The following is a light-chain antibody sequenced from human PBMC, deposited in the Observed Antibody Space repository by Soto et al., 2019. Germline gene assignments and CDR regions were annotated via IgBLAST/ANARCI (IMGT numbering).Light chain of an antibody. CDR1: QTVGSSC. V-gene: IGKV3-20*01. CDR3: QQFET. J-gene: IGKJ4*01. CDR2: GAS. Sequence: ENGLTQSPDTLSLSQGKRATLSCRASQTVGSSCVAWYQQKRGQAPRLLIYGASNRATGIPDRFSGSGSGADFTLTINRLEPEDFAVYYCQQFETFGGGTKVDIK.